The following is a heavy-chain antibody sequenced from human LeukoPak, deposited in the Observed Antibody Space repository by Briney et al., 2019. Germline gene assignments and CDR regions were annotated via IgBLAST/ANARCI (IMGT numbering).Heavy chain of an antibody. V-gene: IGHV3-30*02. CDR1: GFTFSSYG. CDR2: IRYDGSNK. CDR3: ARDAYYYDSSGYVDY. J-gene: IGHJ4*02. D-gene: IGHD3-22*01. Sequence: GGSLRLSCAASGFTFSSYGMHWVRQAPGKGLEWVAFIRYDGSNKYYADSVKGRFTISRDNSKNTLYLQMNSLRAEDTAVYYCARDAYYYDSSGYVDYWGQGTLVTVSS.